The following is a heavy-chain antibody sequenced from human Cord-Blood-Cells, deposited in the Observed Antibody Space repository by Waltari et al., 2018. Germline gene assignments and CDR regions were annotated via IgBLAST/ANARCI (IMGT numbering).Heavy chain of an antibody. CDR1: GYSFTSYW. CDR3: ASSIAARPGSRYYFDY. Sequence: EVQLVQSGAEVKKPGESLKISCKGYGYSFTSYWIGWVRQMPGKGLEWMGIIYPGDSDTRYSPSFQGQVTISADKSISTAYLQWSSLKASDTAMYYCASSIAARPGSRYYFDYWGQGTLVTVSS. CDR2: IYPGDSDT. V-gene: IGHV5-51*01. D-gene: IGHD6-6*01. J-gene: IGHJ4*02.